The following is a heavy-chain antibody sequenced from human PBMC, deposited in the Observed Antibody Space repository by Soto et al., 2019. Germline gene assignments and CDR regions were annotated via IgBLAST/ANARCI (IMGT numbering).Heavy chain of an antibody. D-gene: IGHD2-8*01. Sequence: GPEAKKPGASVKVSSKASGYTFSRYGISWVRQAPGQGLEWMGWISGYNGDTKYAQKVQGRVTMTIDTSTYTAYMELRSLTSDDTAIYYCAKNGQPPYYYYGMDVWGQGTTVTVSS. CDR2: ISGYNGDT. V-gene: IGHV1-18*01. J-gene: IGHJ6*02. CDR3: AKNGQPPYYYYGMDV. CDR1: GYTFSRYG.